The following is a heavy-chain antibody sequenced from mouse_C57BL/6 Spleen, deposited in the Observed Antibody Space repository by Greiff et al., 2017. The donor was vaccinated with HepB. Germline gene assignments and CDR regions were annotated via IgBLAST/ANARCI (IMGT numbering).Heavy chain of an antibody. V-gene: IGHV1-50*01. CDR3: ARKLRYAMDY. Sequence: VQLQQSGAELVKPGASVKLSCKASGYTFTSYWMQWVKQRPGQGLEWIGEIDPSDSYTNYNQKFKGKATLTVDKSSSTAYMQLSSLTSEDSAVYYCARKLRYAMDYWGQGTSVTVSS. D-gene: IGHD1-1*01. CDR2: IDPSDSYT. J-gene: IGHJ4*01. CDR1: GYTFTSYW.